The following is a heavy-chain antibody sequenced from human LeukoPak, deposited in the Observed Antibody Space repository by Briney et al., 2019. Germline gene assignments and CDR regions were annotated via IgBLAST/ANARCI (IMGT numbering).Heavy chain of an antibody. J-gene: IGHJ5*02. Sequence: SETLSLTCTVSGGSISSHYWSWIRQPPGKGLEWVGNIYYSGSTNYNPSLKSRVTISVDTSKNQFSLKLSSVTAADTAVYYCARSIAAAGGGYWFDPWGQGTLVTVSS. CDR2: IYYSGST. CDR3: ARSIAAAGGGYWFDP. D-gene: IGHD6-13*01. V-gene: IGHV4-59*11. CDR1: GGSISSHY.